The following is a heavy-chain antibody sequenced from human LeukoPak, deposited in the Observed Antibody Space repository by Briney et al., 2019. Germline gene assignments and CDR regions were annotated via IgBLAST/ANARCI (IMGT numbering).Heavy chain of an antibody. CDR2: IYYSGST. CDR3: ARENCSGGSCYSVYYYYYMDV. Sequence: SETLSLTCTVSGGSISSSSYYWGWIRQPPGKGLEWIGSIYYSGSTYYNPSLKSRVTIAVDTSKNEFSLRLSSVTAADTAVYYCARENCSGGSCYSVYYYYYMDVWGKGTTVIVSS. J-gene: IGHJ6*03. V-gene: IGHV4-39*07. CDR1: GGSISSSSYY. D-gene: IGHD2-15*01.